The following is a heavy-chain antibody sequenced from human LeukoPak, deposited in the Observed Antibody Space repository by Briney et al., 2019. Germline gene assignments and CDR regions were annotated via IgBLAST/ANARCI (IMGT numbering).Heavy chain of an antibody. CDR2: ISSSSSYI. CDR1: GFTFSSYS. Sequence: GGSLRLSCAASGFTFSSYSMNWVRQAPGKGLEWVSSISSSSSYIYYADSVKGRFTISRDNAKNSLYLQKNSLRAEDTAVYYCARDLWDTAYGMDVWGQGTTVTVSS. V-gene: IGHV3-21*01. CDR3: ARDLWDTAYGMDV. J-gene: IGHJ6*02. D-gene: IGHD5-18*01.